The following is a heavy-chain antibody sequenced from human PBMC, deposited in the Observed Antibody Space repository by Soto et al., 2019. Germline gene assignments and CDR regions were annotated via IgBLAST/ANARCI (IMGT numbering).Heavy chain of an antibody. V-gene: IGHV3-21*01. Sequence: EVQLVESGGGLVKPGGSLRLSCAASGFTFSSYSMNWVRQAPGKGLEWVSSISSSSSYIYYADSVKGRFTISRDNAKNSLYLQMNSLRAEDTAVYYCARDRFDKXHRIPGAFDIWGQGTMVTVSS. J-gene: IGHJ3*02. CDR1: GFTFSSYS. D-gene: IGHD5-18*01. CDR2: ISSSSSYI. CDR3: ARDRFDKXHRIPGAFDI.